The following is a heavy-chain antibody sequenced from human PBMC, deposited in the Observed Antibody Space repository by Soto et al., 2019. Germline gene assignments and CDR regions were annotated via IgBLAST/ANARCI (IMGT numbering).Heavy chain of an antibody. CDR2: ISYDGSNK. V-gene: IGHV3-30*18. J-gene: IGHJ4*02. D-gene: IGHD3-22*01. CDR1: GFTFSSYG. CDR3: AKDVKYYYDSSGYYPRWYYFDY. Sequence: PGGSLRLSCAASGFTFSSYGMHWVRQAPGKGLEWVAVISYDGSNKYYADSVKGRFTISRDNSKNTLYLQMNSLRAEDTAVYYCAKDVKYYYDSSGYYPRWYYFDYWGQGTLVTVSS.